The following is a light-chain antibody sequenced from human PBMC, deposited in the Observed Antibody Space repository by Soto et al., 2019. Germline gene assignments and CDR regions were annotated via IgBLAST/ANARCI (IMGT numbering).Light chain of an antibody. V-gene: IGLV2-14*03. CDR3: SSYTSSTSGV. CDR2: DVS. J-gene: IGLJ2*01. CDR1: SSDVGGYDY. Sequence: QSALTQPASVSGSPGQSITISCTGTSSDVGGYDYVSWYQQHPGIAPKLIIFDVSNRPSGVSNRFSGSKSGNTASLTISGLQAEDEAGYYCSSYTSSTSGVFGGGTKLTVL.